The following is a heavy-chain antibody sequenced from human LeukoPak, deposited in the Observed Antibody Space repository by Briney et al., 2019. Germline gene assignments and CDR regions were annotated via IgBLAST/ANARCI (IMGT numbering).Heavy chain of an antibody. CDR1: VVSFSGYY. J-gene: IGHJ4*02. V-gene: IGHV4-34*01. CDR3: ARGGVSTSAL. CDR2: INHSGST. Sequence: PSETLSLTCAVYVVSFSGYYWSWICEPPWKGREWIGEINHSGSTNYNPSLKSRVTISVDTSKNQFSLKLSSVTAADTAVCYCARGGVSTSALWGQGTLVTVSS. D-gene: IGHD5/OR15-5a*01.